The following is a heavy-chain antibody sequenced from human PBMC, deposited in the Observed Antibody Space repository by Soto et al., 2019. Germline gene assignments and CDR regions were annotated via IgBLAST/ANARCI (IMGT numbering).Heavy chain of an antibody. D-gene: IGHD3-10*01. J-gene: IGHJ5*02. V-gene: IGHV3-11*01. CDR2: ISSSGSTI. CDR1: GFTFSDYY. Sequence: GGSLRLSCAASGFTFSDYYMSWIRQAPGKGLEWVSYISSSGSTIYYADSVKGRFTISRDNAKNSLYLQMNSLRAEDTAVDYCARDTVEYYYGSGGHNWFDPWGQGTLVTVSS. CDR3: ARDTVEYYYGSGGHNWFDP.